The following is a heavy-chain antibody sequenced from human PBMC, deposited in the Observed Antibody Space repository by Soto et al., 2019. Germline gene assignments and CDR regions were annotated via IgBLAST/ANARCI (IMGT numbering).Heavy chain of an antibody. J-gene: IGHJ4*02. CDR3: AKVVGLDLERDFDFDQ. CDR1: RLSFSIYA. V-gene: IGHV3-23*01. Sequence: EVQLLESGGGLVQPGGSLRLSCAASRLSFSIYAMSWARQAPGKGLEWVAGVTSGGEIKYYADSVKGRFTITRDNSKSTLFLQMNGLRADDTAIYYCAKVVGLDLERDFDFDQWGQGTLGAVSS. D-gene: IGHD1-7*01. CDR2: VTSGGEIK.